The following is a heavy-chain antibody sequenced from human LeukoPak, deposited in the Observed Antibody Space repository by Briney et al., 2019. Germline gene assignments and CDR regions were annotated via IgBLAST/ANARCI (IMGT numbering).Heavy chain of an antibody. V-gene: IGHV4-39*07. Sequence: SETLSLTCAVSSGSISTSNYYWGWVRQPPGKALEWTVNIFYSGSTYYSPSLKSRITISLDTSRNQFSLKLSSVPAADTAVYYCARRVRPGVRNCSGGSCYSSNFDYWGQGALVTVSS. CDR2: IFYSGST. CDR3: ARRVRPGVRNCSGGSCYSSNFDY. CDR1: SGSISTSNYY. D-gene: IGHD2-15*01. J-gene: IGHJ4*02.